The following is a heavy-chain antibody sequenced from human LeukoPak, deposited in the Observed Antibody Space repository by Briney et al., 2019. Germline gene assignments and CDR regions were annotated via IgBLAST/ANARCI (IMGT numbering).Heavy chain of an antibody. V-gene: IGHV1-18*01. CDR3: ASRGQLERVPDWSLDY. CDR2: ISAYNGNT. CDR1: GYTFTSYG. J-gene: IGHJ4*02. Sequence: ASVKVSCKASGYTFTSYGISWVRQAPGQGLEWMGWISAYNGNTNYAQKFQGRVTMTRDTSISTAYMELSRLRSDDTAVYYCASRGQLERVPDWSLDYWGQGTLVTVSS. D-gene: IGHD1-1*01.